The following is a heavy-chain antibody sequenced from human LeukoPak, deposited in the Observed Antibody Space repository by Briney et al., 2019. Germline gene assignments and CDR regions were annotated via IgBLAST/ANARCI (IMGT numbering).Heavy chain of an antibody. J-gene: IGHJ5*02. Sequence: SETLSLTCTVSGGSISRFYWSWIRQPPGKGLEWIGYIYYSGSTNYNPSLKSRVTISVDTSKSQFSLKLSSVTAADTAIYYCARGGYYGSGNDFRFDPWGQGTLVTVSS. V-gene: IGHV4-59*01. CDR1: GGSISRFY. D-gene: IGHD3-10*01. CDR3: ARGGYYGSGNDFRFDP. CDR2: IYYSGST.